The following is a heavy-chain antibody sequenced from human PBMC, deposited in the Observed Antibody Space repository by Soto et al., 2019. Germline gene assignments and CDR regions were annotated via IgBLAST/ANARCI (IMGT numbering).Heavy chain of an antibody. J-gene: IGHJ6*02. D-gene: IGHD3-3*01. Sequence: QPGGSLRLSCAASGFTFSSYGMHWVRQAPGKGLEWVAVIWYDGSNKYYADSVKGRFTISRDNSKNTLYLQMNSLRAKDTAVYYCARDKNRITISFYYYYGMDVWGQGTTVTVSS. CDR1: GFTFSSYG. CDR2: IWYDGSNK. CDR3: ARDKNRITISFYYYYGMDV. V-gene: IGHV3-33*01.